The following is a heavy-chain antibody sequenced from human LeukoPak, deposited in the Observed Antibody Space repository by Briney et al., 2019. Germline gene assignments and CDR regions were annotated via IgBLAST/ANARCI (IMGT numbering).Heavy chain of an antibody. CDR3: ARVGDYALKD. CDR2: IYTSGST. V-gene: IGHV4-61*02. CDR1: GGSISSGSYY. D-gene: IGHD3-16*01. J-gene: IGHJ4*02. Sequence: SETLSLTCTVSGGSISSGSYYWSWIRQPAGKGLEWIGRIYTSGSTNYNPSLKSRVTMSVDTSKNQFSLKLSSVTAADTAVYYCARVGDYALKDWGQGTLVTVSS.